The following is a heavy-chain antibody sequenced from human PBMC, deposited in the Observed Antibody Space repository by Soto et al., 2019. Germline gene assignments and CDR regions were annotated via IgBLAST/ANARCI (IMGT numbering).Heavy chain of an antibody. J-gene: IGHJ3*02. CDR3: ANLPCVVGADPAFDI. CDR1: GFTFSSYA. Sequence: LGGSLRLSCAASGFTFSSYAMSWVRQAPGKGLEWVSAISGSGGNTYYADSVKGRSTIPRDNSKNTLYLQMNSLRAEDTAVYYCANLPCVVGADPAFDIWGQGAMVTVSS. D-gene: IGHD1-26*01. V-gene: IGHV3-23*01. CDR2: ISGSGGNT.